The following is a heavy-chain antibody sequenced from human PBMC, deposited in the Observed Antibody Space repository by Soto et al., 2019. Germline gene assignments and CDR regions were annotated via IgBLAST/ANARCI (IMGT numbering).Heavy chain of an antibody. V-gene: IGHV4-39*01. CDR2: IYYSGST. CDR3: ARRSGYSSSPGNWFDP. J-gene: IGHJ5*02. CDR1: GGSISSSSYY. Sequence: QLQLQESGPGLVKPSETLSLTCTVSGGSISSSSYYWGWIRQPPGNGLEWIGSIYYSGSTYYNPSLKSRVTISVDTSKNQFSLKLSSVTAADTAVYYCARRSGYSSSPGNWFDPWGQGTLVTVSS. D-gene: IGHD6-6*01.